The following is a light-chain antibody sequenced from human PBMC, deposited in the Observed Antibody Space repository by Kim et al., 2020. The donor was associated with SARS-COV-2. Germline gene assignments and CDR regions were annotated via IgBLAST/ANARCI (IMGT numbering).Light chain of an antibody. V-gene: IGKV3-20*01. Sequence: SPGERVTLSCRASHSVNSRFFAWYQQKPGQTPRLLVYGASSRATGIADRFSGSGSGTDFTLTISRLGPEDSAVYYCQQYGSSVWAFGQGTKVDIK. CDR1: HSVNSRF. CDR2: GAS. CDR3: QQYGSSVWA. J-gene: IGKJ1*01.